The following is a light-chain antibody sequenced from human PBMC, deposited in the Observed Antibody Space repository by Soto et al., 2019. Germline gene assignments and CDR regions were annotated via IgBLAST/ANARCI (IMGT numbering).Light chain of an antibody. V-gene: IGKV3-20*01. CDR1: QSVSTY. CDR3: QQYGSSPPT. Sequence: IVLTQSPATPSLSPGERATLCCRASQSVSTYLAWYQQKPGQAPRLLIYDASSRATGIPDRFSGSGSGTDFTLTISRLEPEDFAVYYCQQYGSSPPTFGQGTKVDIK. J-gene: IGKJ1*01. CDR2: DAS.